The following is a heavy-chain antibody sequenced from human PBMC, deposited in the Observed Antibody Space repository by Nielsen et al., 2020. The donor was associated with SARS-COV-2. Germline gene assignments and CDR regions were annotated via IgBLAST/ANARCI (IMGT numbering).Heavy chain of an antibody. V-gene: IGHV3-9*01. CDR1: GFTFDDYA. CDR3: AKAPDYGTEYFQH. J-gene: IGHJ1*01. D-gene: IGHD4-17*01. Sequence: SLKISCAASGFTFDDYAMHWVRQAPGKGLEWVSGISWNSGSIGYADSVKGRFTISRDNAKNSLYLQMNSLRAEDTALYYCAKAPDYGTEYFQHWGQGTLVTVSS. CDR2: ISWNSGSI.